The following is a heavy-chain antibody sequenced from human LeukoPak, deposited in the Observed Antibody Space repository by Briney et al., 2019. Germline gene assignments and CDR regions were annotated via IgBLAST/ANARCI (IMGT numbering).Heavy chain of an antibody. CDR1: GYTFTSYA. J-gene: IGHJ4*02. D-gene: IGHD3-22*01. V-gene: IGHV1-3*01. CDR2: INAGNGNT. Sequence: ASVKVSCKASGYTFTSYAMHWVRQAPGQRLEWMGWINAGNGNTKYSQKFQGRVTITADKSTSTAYMELRSLRSDDTAVYYCARAHSWSSGYYCDYWGQGTLVTVSS. CDR3: ARAHSWSSGYYCDY.